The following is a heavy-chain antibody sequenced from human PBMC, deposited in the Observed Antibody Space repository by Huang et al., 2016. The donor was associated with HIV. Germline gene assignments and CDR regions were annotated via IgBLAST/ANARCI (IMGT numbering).Heavy chain of an antibody. CDR3: ARALVGLSTSISGY. CDR2: ISNDATIA. Sequence: VNLVESGGGVVQPGRSLRLSCAASGFNFGDFGMHWVRQVPGKGLEWLTLISNDATIAYSSDSGRGRFTVSKDNSNKILFLHLTNVTTGDTGVYFCARALVGLSTSISGYWGRGTVVIVSS. D-gene: IGHD1-26*01. J-gene: IGHJ4*01. CDR1: GFNFGDFG. V-gene: IGHV3-30*03.